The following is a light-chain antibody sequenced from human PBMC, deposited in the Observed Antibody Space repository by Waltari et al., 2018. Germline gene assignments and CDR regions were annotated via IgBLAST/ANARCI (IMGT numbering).Light chain of an antibody. Sequence: QSALTQPASVSGSPGQSITLSCPGPSSDVGGYNHVSWYQQHPGKAPKLMIYDVSNRPSGVSNRFSGSKSGNTASLTISGLQAEDEADYYCSSYTSSSTLVFGGGTKLTVL. CDR2: DVS. J-gene: IGLJ2*01. CDR1: SSDVGGYNH. V-gene: IGLV2-14*03. CDR3: SSYTSSSTLV.